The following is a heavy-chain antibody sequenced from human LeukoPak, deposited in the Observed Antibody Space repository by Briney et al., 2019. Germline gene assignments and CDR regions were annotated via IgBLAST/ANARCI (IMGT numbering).Heavy chain of an antibody. CDR3: AKHYDSSGYYSDY. J-gene: IGHJ4*02. CDR1: GFTFSRSA. Sequence: GGSLRLSCAASGFTFSRSAMTWVRQGPGTGLEFVASIIYSGGATYYADSVKGRFTISRDNSKNTLYLQMNSLRAEDTALYYCAKHYDSSGYYSDYWGQGTLVTVSS. V-gene: IGHV3-23*01. D-gene: IGHD3-22*01. CDR2: IIYSGGAT.